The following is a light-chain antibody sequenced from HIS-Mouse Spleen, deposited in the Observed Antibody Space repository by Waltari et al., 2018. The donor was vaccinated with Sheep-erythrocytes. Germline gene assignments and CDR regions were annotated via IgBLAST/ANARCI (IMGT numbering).Light chain of an antibody. V-gene: IGKV1-8*01. CDR2: AAS. J-gene: IGKJ4*01. CDR3: QQYYSYPPLT. Sequence: AIRMTQSPSSLSASTGDRVTITCRASQGISSYLAWYQQKPGQAPKLLIYAASTLQSGVPSRFSGSGSETEFTLTISCLQSEDFATYYCQQYYSYPPLTFGGGTKVEIK. CDR1: QGISSY.